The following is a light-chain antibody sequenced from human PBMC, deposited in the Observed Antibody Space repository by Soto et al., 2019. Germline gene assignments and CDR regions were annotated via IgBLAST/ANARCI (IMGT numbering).Light chain of an antibody. CDR1: QSVSNNY. CDR2: GAS. CDR3: QQYNNWSWT. J-gene: IGKJ1*01. Sequence: EIVLTQSPGTLSLSPGERATLSCRASQSVSNNYLAWYQQKPGQAPRLLIYGASNRATGIPDRFSGSGSGTDFTLTISRLEPEDFAVYYCQQYNNWSWTFGQGTKVEIK. V-gene: IGKV3-20*01.